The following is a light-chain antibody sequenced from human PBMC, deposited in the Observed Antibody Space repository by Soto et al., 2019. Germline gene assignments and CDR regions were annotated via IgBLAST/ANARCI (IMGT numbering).Light chain of an antibody. V-gene: IGLV2-11*01. CDR2: DVS. J-gene: IGLJ1*01. CDR3: CLYAFTVYV. CDR1: SSDVGTYDF. Sequence: QSVLTQPRSVSGSPGQSVTISCTGTSSDVGTYDFVSWYQQHPGKAPRLMIFDVSERPSGVPDRFSGSKSGNTASLTISGLQAEDEADYYCCLYAFTVYVFGTGTKVTVL.